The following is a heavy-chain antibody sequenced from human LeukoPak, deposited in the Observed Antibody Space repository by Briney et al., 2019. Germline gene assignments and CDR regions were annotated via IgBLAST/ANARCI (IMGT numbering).Heavy chain of an antibody. CDR3: ASDSYSPEYFQH. CDR2: IYSGGST. V-gene: IGHV3-66*01. D-gene: IGHD2-15*01. Sequence: GGSLTLSCAASGFTFSDSAIHWVRQASGKGLEWVSVIYSGGSTFYADSVKGRFTISRDNSKNTLYLQMNSLRAEDTAVYYCASDSYSPEYFQHWGQGTLVTVSS. J-gene: IGHJ1*01. CDR1: GFTFSDSA.